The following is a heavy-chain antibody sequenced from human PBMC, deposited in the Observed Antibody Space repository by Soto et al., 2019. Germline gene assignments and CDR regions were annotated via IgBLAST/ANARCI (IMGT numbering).Heavy chain of an antibody. V-gene: IGHV3-64D*08. Sequence: GGSLRLSCSSSGFSFSFYALHWVRPAPGKGLEYVSSISTYGGSTDYEDSVKGRFTIPRDNSKNTVYLQISSLRVEDTAVYYCVKGDYYYDSSGYYPFDYWGQGTLVTVSS. D-gene: IGHD3-22*01. J-gene: IGHJ4*02. CDR1: GFSFSFYA. CDR3: VKGDYYYDSSGYYPFDY. CDR2: ISTYGGST.